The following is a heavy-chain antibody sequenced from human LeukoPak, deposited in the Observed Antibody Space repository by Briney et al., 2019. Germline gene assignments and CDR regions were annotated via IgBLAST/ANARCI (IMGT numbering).Heavy chain of an antibody. CDR3: ARGTTGY. V-gene: IGHV3-21*01. Sequence: GGSLRLSCAASGFAVNSNYMSWVRQAPGKGLEWVSSISSSSSYIYYADSVKGRFSISRDNAKNSLYLHMNSLRAEDTAVYYCARGTTGYWGQGALVTVSS. D-gene: IGHD1-1*01. J-gene: IGHJ4*02. CDR2: ISSSSSYI. CDR1: GFAVNSNY.